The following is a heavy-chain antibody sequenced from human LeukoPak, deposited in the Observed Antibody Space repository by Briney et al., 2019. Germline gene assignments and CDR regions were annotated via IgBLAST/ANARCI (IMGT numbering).Heavy chain of an antibody. CDR3: TKLAVASADS. D-gene: IGHD6-19*01. CDR2: IKTDGTTT. Sequence: GGSLTLSCAASGFGFSNFWMHWVRQGPGQGLVWVSRIKTDGTTTVYADSVKGRFTVSRDNAKNSLYLQMNSLRAGDTSVYYCTKLAVASADSWGQGTLVTVSS. J-gene: IGHJ4*02. V-gene: IGHV3-74*01. CDR1: GFGFSNFW.